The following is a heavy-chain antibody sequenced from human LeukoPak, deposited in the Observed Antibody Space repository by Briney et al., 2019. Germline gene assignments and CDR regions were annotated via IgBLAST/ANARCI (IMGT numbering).Heavy chain of an antibody. Sequence: GGSLRLSCAASGFTFSSYAMHWVRQAPGKGLEWVAVTSYDENNTYYADSVKGRFSISRDNSKNTLYLQMNSLRAEDTAVYYCARGGGGSYHRYYFDYWGQGTLVTVPS. D-gene: IGHD2-15*01. CDR3: ARGGGGSYHRYYFDY. CDR1: GFTFSSYA. J-gene: IGHJ4*02. CDR2: TSYDENNT. V-gene: IGHV3-30-3*01.